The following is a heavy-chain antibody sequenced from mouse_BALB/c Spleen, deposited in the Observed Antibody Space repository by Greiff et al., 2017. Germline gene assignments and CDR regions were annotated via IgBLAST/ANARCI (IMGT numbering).Heavy chain of an antibody. V-gene: IGHV5-4*02. Sequence: EVQGVESGGGLVKPGGSLKLSCAASGFTFSDYYMYWVRQTPEKRLEWVATISDGGSYTYYPDSVKGRFTISRDNAKNNLYLQMSSLKSEDTAMYYCARGRTGAMDYWGQGTSVTVSS. CDR3: ARGRTGAMDY. CDR1: GFTFSDYY. J-gene: IGHJ4*01. CDR2: ISDGGSYT.